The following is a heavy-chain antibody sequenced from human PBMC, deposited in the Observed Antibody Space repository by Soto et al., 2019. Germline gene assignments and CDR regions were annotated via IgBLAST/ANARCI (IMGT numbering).Heavy chain of an antibody. J-gene: IGHJ3*02. D-gene: IGHD3-3*01. CDR3: ARVSEAFFGVVIPEPNAFDI. CDR1: GYTFTSYD. Sequence: QVQLVQSGAEVKKPGASVKVSCKASGYTFTSYDINWVRQATGQGLEWMGWMNPNSGNTGYAQKVQGRVTMTRNTSISTAYMELSSLRSEDTAVYYCARVSEAFFGVVIPEPNAFDIWGQGTMVTVSS. V-gene: IGHV1-8*01. CDR2: MNPNSGNT.